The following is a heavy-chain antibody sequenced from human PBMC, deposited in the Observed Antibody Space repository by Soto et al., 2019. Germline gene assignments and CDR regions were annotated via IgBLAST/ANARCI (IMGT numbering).Heavy chain of an antibody. D-gene: IGHD3-10*01. J-gene: IGHJ4*02. Sequence: GGSLRLSCAASGFTVSSNYMSWVRQAPGKGLEWVSVIYSDGSTYYADSVKGRFTISRHISKNTLFLQMNSLRAEDTAVYYCARGMVRGVSAFDYWGQGALVTVPQ. CDR3: ARGMVRGVSAFDY. CDR2: IYSDGST. CDR1: GFTVSSNY. V-gene: IGHV3-53*04.